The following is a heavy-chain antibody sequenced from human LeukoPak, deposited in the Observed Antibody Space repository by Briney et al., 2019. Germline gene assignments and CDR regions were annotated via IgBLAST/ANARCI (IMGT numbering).Heavy chain of an antibody. CDR1: GFTFSSYE. D-gene: IGHD2-2*01. J-gene: IGHJ4*02. CDR3: ARDKGVVPAATSCDY. V-gene: IGHV3-48*03. CDR2: ISSSGSTI. Sequence: GGSLRLSCAASGFTFSSYEMNWVRQAPGKGLEWVSYISSSGSTIYYADSVKGRFTISRDNAKNSLYLQMNSLRAEDTAVYYCARDKGVVPAATSCDYWGQGTLVTVSS.